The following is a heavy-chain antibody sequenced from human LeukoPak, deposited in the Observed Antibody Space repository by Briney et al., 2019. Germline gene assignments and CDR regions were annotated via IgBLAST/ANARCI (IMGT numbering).Heavy chain of an antibody. Sequence: ASVKVSCKASGGTLNNYPITWVRQTPGQGLEWMGRVFPIIGVADYAQKFQDRLSITADKSTSTAYMELSSLRSEDTAVYYCAREVVAGPFDYWGQRTLVTVSS. CDR1: GGTLNNYP. J-gene: IGHJ4*02. CDR2: VFPIIGVA. V-gene: IGHV1-69*04. CDR3: AREVVAGPFDY. D-gene: IGHD6-19*01.